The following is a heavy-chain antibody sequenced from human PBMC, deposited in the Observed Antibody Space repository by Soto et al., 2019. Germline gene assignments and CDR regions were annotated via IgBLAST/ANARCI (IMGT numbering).Heavy chain of an antibody. CDR1: GFTFRKYA. D-gene: IGHD3-10*02. CDR2: ITDSGSAT. J-gene: IGHJ4*01. V-gene: IGHV3-23*01. Sequence: WGSLRLSCAASGFTFRKYAMSWVRQAPGKGLEWVAAITDSGSATHYADSVRGRFTISRDNSNNTLYLQMNNLRSGDTAVYYCATVLSGVSEYWGHGALVIVSP. CDR3: ATVLSGVSEY.